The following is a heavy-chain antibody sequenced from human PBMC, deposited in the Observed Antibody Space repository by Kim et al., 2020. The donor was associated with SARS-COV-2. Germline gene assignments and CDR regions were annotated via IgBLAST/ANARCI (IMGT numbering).Heavy chain of an antibody. J-gene: IGHJ5*02. V-gene: IGHV4-39*07. CDR3: ARDHYYDSSGNVNWFDP. Sequence: LKSRVTISVETSKNQFSLKLSSVTAADTALYYCARDHYYDSSGNVNWFDPWGQGTLVTVSS. D-gene: IGHD3-22*01.